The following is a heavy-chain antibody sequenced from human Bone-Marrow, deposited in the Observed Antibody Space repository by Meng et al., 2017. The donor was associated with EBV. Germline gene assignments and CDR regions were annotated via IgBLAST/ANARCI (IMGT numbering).Heavy chain of an antibody. CDR3: ARVEYSSDWFDP. CDR2: INPNSGGT. D-gene: IGHD6-6*01. V-gene: IGHV1-2*06. CDR1: GYTFTGYY. Sequence: QVQLVQSGXEVKKXXXSVKVPCKASGYTFTGYYMHWVRQAPGQGLEWMGRINPNSGGTNYAQKFQGRVTMTRDTSISTAYMELSRLRSDDTAVYYCARVEYSSDWFDPWGQGTLVTVSS. J-gene: IGHJ5*02.